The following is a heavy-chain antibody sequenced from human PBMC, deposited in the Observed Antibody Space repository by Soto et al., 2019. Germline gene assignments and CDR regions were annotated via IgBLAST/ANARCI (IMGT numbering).Heavy chain of an antibody. J-gene: IGHJ5*02. V-gene: IGHV4-31*03. CDR3: ARGPSRGYGDYGGFDP. D-gene: IGHD4-17*01. Sequence: QVQLQESGPGLVKPSQTLSLTCTVSGGSISSGGYYWSWIRQHPGKGLEWIGYIYYSGSTYYNPSLKSRVTISVDTSKNQFSLKLSSVTAADTAVYYCARGPSRGYGDYGGFDPWGQGTLVTVSS. CDR1: GGSISSGGYY. CDR2: IYYSGST.